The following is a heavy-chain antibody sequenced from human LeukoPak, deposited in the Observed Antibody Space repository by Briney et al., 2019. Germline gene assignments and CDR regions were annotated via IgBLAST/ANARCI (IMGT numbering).Heavy chain of an antibody. CDR1: GFTFSSYE. CDR2: ISSSGSTI. V-gene: IGHV3-48*03. D-gene: IGHD3-3*01. CDR3: ARQVRDFWSGPRGDYFDY. Sequence: PGGSLRLSCAASGFTFSSYEMNWVRQAPGKGLEWVSYISSSGSTIYYADSVKGRFTISRDNAKNSLYLQMNSLRAEDTAVYYCARQVRDFWSGPRGDYFDYWGQGTLVTVSS. J-gene: IGHJ4*02.